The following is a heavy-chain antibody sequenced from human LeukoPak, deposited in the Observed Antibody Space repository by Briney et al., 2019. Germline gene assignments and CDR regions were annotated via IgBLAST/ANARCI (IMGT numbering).Heavy chain of an antibody. CDR2: IWYDGSNK. J-gene: IGHJ4*02. V-gene: IGHV3-33*01. Sequence: GGSLRLSCAASGFTFSSYGMHWVRQAPGKGLEWVAVIWYDGSNKYYADSVKGRFTISRDNSKNTLYLQMNSLRAEDTAVYYCARDSMVVVVPAAIDYWGQGTQVTVSS. CDR1: GFTFSSYG. CDR3: ARDSMVVVVPAAIDY. D-gene: IGHD2-2*01.